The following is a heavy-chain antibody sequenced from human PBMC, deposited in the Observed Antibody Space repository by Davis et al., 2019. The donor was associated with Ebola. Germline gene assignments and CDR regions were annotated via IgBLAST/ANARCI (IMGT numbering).Heavy chain of an antibody. CDR3: ARDLLGLELNRYYYGMDV. CDR2: INHSGST. J-gene: IGHJ6*02. V-gene: IGHV4-34*01. Sequence: MPSETLSLTCAVYGGSFSGYYWSWIRQPPGKGLEWIGEINHSGSTNYNPSLKSRVTISVDTSKNQFSLKLSSVTAADTAVYYCARDLLGLELNRYYYGMDVWGQGTTVTVSS. CDR1: GGSFSGYY. D-gene: IGHD1-7*01.